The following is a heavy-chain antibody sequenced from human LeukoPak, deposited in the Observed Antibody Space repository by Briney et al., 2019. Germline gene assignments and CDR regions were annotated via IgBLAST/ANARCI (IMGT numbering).Heavy chain of an antibody. V-gene: IGHV3-33*01. CDR1: GFTFSSYG. CDR2: IWYDGSNK. D-gene: IGHD3-22*01. Sequence: GGPLRLSCAASGFTFSSYGMHWVRQAPGKGLEWVAVIWYDGSNKYYADSVKGRFTISRDNSKNTLYLQMNSLRAEDTAVYYCAREASGYYDSSGYWFDPWGQGTLVTVSS. CDR3: AREASGYYDSSGYWFDP. J-gene: IGHJ5*02.